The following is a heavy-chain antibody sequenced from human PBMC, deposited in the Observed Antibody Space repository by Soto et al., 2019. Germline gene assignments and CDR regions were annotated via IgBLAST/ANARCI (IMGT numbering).Heavy chain of an antibody. Sequence: PGGSLRLSCAASGFIFTAYGMHWVRQAPAKGLAWVAVISNDGRNKYYGDSVKGGFTISRDNSRNTLSLHVNALWPGATFVYYFVKDSDSRGWYPGYFDYWGQGTLVTVSS. CDR3: VKDSDSRGWYPGYFDY. CDR2: ISNDGRNK. D-gene: IGHD6-19*01. V-gene: IGHV3-30-3*01. CDR1: GFIFTAYG. J-gene: IGHJ4*02.